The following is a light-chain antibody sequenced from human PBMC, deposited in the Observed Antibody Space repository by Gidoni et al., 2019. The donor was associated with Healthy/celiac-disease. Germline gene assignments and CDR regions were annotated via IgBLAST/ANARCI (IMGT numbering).Light chain of an antibody. CDR1: SSDVGGYNY. Sequence: QSALTQPPSASGSPGQSVTISCTGTSSDVGGYNYVSWYQQHPGKAPKLMIYEVSKRPSGVPARFSGSRSGNTASLTVAGLQAEDEADYYCSSYAGSNNLKVFGGGTKLPVL. CDR2: EVS. J-gene: IGLJ2*01. CDR3: SSYAGSNNLKV. V-gene: IGLV2-8*01.